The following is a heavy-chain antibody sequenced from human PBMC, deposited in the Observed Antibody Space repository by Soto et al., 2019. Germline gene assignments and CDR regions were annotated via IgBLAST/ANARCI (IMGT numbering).Heavy chain of an antibody. J-gene: IGHJ5*02. Sequence: QVQLVESGGGVVQPGRSLRLSCAASGFAFSSYGMHWVRQAPGKGLEWVAVISNDGSKEYYTDSVKGRFTISRDNSKNTQYLQMNSLRAEDTGVYYCTKEQGPYVHLDPWGQGILVTVSS. D-gene: IGHD3-16*01. CDR3: TKEQGPYVHLDP. CDR1: GFAFSSYG. V-gene: IGHV3-30*18. CDR2: ISNDGSKE.